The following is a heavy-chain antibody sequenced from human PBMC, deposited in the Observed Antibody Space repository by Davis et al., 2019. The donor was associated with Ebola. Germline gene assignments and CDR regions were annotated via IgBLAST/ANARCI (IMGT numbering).Heavy chain of an antibody. CDR1: GFTFSSYA. Sequence: GESLKISCAASGFTFSSYAMSWVRQAPGKGLEWVSGINWNGGSTGYADSVKGRFTISRDNAKNSLYLQMNSLRAEDTALYYCARPRAPGITGTLDAFDIWGQGTMVTVSS. CDR3: ARPRAPGITGTLDAFDI. D-gene: IGHD1-20*01. J-gene: IGHJ3*02. V-gene: IGHV3-20*04. CDR2: INWNGGST.